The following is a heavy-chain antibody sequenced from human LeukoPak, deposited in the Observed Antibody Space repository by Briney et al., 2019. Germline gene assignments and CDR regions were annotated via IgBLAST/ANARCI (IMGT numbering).Heavy chain of an antibody. D-gene: IGHD2-2*01. J-gene: IGHJ4*02. CDR2: INPNSGGT. Sequence: ASVKVSCKASEYIFTGYYMHWVRQAPGQGLEWMGWINPNSGGTNYAQKFQGRVTLTRDTSISTAYMELSMLKSDDTAVYYCAKGQMWVPTEEGFDYWGQGTLVTVSS. V-gene: IGHV1-2*02. CDR3: AKGQMWVPTEEGFDY. CDR1: EYIFTGYY.